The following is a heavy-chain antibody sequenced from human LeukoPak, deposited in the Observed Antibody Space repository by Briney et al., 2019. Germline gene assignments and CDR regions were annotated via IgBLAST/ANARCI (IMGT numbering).Heavy chain of an antibody. V-gene: IGHV3-30-3*01. CDR3: ASPQRSGSFD. D-gene: IGHD1-26*01. CDR2: ISYDGSNK. J-gene: IGHJ4*02. Sequence: GGSLRLSCAASGFTFSSYDMHWVRQAPGKGLEWVAVISYDGSNKYYADSVKGRFTISRDNSKNTLYLQMNSLRAEDTAVYYCASPQRSGSFDWGQGTLVTVSS. CDR1: GFTFSSYD.